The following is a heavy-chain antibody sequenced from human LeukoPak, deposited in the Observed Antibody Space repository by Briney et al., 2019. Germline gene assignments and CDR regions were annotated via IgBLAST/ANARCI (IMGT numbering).Heavy chain of an antibody. J-gene: IGHJ6*02. CDR2: IYDSGST. D-gene: IGHD3-10*01. Sequence: SETLSLTCTVSGGSISSSTYYWGWIRRPPGKGMEWIGYIYDSGSTNYNPSLKSRVTISVDTSKNQFSLKLSSVTAADTAVYYCARHVSGDNTWLDVWGQGTTITVSS. CDR1: GGSISSSTYY. V-gene: IGHV4-61*05. CDR3: ARHVSGDNTWLDV.